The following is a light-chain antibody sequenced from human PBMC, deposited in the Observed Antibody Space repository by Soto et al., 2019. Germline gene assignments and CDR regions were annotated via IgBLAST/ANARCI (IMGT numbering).Light chain of an antibody. CDR2: EAT. Sequence: QSVLTQPASVSGSPGQSITISCTGTSSDVGAYDLVSWYQHHPGKVPKLIIYEATKWPSGVSHRFSGSKSGSTASLTISGLQAEDEADYYCCSSGGSPTYVFGTGTKLTVL. J-gene: IGLJ1*01. CDR1: SSDVGAYDL. CDR3: CSSGGSPTYV. V-gene: IGLV2-23*01.